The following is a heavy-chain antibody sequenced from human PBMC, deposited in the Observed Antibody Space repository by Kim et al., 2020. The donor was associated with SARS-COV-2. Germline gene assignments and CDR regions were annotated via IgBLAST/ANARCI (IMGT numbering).Heavy chain of an antibody. Sequence: ESVKGRFTISRDNSENSLCLQMNSLRDDDTAVYYCARGYCSSSRCYAGPDYWGQGTLVTVST. CDR3: ARGYCSSSRCYAGPDY. J-gene: IGHJ4*02. D-gene: IGHD2-2*01. V-gene: IGHV3-48*02.